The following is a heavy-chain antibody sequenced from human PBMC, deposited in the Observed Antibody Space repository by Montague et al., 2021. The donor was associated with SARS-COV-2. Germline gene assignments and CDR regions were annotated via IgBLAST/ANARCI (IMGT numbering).Heavy chain of an antibody. Sequence: SETLSLTCTVSSGSISSHYWSWIRQPPGKGLEWIGYVNYGGNTNYNPSLKSRVSISLDTSKNQFSLRLNSVTAADTAVYYCTRGIDSYKTGYWGQGIQVTVSS. V-gene: IGHV4-59*11. CDR1: SGSISSHY. CDR3: TRGIDSYKTGY. D-gene: IGHD6-13*01. J-gene: IGHJ4*02. CDR2: VNYGGNT.